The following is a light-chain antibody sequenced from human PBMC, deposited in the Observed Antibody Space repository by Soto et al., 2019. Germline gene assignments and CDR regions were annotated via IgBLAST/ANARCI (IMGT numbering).Light chain of an antibody. V-gene: IGLV2-14*01. CDR3: SSYTSSSPLVV. Sequence: QSALTQPASVSGSPGQSITIYCTGTSSDVGGYHYVSWYQQHPGKAPKLMIYDVSNRPSWVSNRFSGYKSGNTASLTISGLQADDEADYYCSSYTSSSPLVVFGGGTKLTVL. CDR2: DVS. CDR1: SSDVGGYHY. J-gene: IGLJ2*01.